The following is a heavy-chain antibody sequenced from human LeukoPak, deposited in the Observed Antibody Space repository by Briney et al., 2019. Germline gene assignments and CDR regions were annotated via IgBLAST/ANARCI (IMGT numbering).Heavy chain of an antibody. CDR3: ARVAGGLGYCSSTSCSDFDY. CDR2: INPSGGST. D-gene: IGHD2-2*01. V-gene: IGHV1-46*01. J-gene: IGHJ4*02. CDR1: GYTFTSYY. Sequence: ASVKVSCKASGYTFTSYYMHWVRQAPGQGLEWMGIINPSGGSTSYAQKFQGRVTMTRDMSTSTVYMELSSPRSEDTAVYYCARVAGGLGYCSSTSCSDFDYWGQGTLVTVSS.